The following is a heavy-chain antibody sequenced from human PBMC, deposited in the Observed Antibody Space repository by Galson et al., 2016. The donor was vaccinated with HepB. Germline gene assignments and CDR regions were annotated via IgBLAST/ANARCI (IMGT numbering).Heavy chain of an antibody. CDR1: GYTFTSYY. V-gene: IGHV1-46*01. D-gene: IGHD3-10*01. CDR2: INPSGGTT. CDR3: ARDQGFGEEN. Sequence: SVKVSCKASGYTFTSYYMHWVRQAPGQGLEWMGIINPSGGTTTYAQKVQGRVTMTWDNATSTLYMEMRSLGSEDTAIYYCARDQGFGEENWGQGTLFTVSS. J-gene: IGHJ4*01.